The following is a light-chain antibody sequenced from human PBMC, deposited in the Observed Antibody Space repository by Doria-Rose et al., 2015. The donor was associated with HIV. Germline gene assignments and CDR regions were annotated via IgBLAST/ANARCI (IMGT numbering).Light chain of an antibody. J-gene: IGKJ1*01. Sequence: DIRMTQSPSFLSASVGDRVTITCRTSQGISSYLAWYQQKPGKAPNLLIYAASTLQSGVPSRFSGSGSGTDFTLTISSLPPEDFATYYCQRLNNYPPGAFGQGTKVEIK. CDR2: AAS. CDR1: QGISSY. V-gene: IGKV1-9*01. CDR3: QRLNNYPPGA.